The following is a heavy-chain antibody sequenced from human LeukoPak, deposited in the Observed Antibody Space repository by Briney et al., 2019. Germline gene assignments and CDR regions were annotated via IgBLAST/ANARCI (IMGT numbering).Heavy chain of an antibody. CDR3: ARAIAPGIAVAGTLGIDY. J-gene: IGHJ4*02. Sequence: SQTLSLTCTVSGGSISSGDYYWSWIRQPRGKGLECIEYIYYSGSTYYNSSLKSRVTISVDTSKNQFSLKLSSVTAADTAVYYCARAIAPGIAVAGTLGIDYWGQGTLVTVSS. CDR1: GGSISSGDYY. CDR2: IYYSGST. D-gene: IGHD6-19*01. V-gene: IGHV4-30-4*01.